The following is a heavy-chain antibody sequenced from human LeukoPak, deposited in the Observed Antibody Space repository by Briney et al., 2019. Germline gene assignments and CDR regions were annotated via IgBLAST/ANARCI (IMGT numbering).Heavy chain of an antibody. Sequence: ASVKVSCKASGYTFTSYYMHWVRQAPGQGLEWMGIINPSGGSTSYAQKFQGRVTMTRDTSTSTVYMELSSLRSEDTAVYYCARDQPLGSSRYYYGGFDYWGQGTLVTVSS. V-gene: IGHV1-46*01. J-gene: IGHJ4*02. CDR2: INPSGGST. CDR3: ARDQPLGSSRYYYGGFDY. D-gene: IGHD3-22*01. CDR1: GYTFTSYY.